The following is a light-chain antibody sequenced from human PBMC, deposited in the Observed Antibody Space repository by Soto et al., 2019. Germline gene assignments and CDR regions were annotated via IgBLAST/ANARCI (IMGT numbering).Light chain of an antibody. Sequence: EIVLTQSPGTLSLSPGERATLSCRASQSVSSSYLAWYQQKPGQAPRLLIYGASSRATGIPDRFSGSGSGTDFTLTISRLEPEDFATYFCQQLNNYPRTFGQGTKVEIK. V-gene: IGKV3-20*01. CDR2: GAS. CDR3: QQLNNYPRT. J-gene: IGKJ1*01. CDR1: QSVSSSY.